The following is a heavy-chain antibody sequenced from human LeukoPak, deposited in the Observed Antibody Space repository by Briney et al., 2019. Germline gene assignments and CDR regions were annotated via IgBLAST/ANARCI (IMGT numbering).Heavy chain of an antibody. D-gene: IGHD5-12*01. CDR1: GGSFSGYY. CDR3: ARGGRSGYDLVSGEFDP. CDR2: INHSGST. V-gene: IGHV4-34*01. Sequence: SETLSLTCAVYGGSFSGYYWSWIRQPPGKGLEWIGEINHSGSTNYNPSLKSRVTISVDTSKNQFSLKLSSVTAADTAVYYCARGGRSGYDLVSGEFDPWGQGTLVTVSS. J-gene: IGHJ5*02.